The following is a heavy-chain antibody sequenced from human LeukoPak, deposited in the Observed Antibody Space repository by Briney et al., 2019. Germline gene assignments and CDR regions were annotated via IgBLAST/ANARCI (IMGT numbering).Heavy chain of an antibody. V-gene: IGHV1-24*01. CDR1: GYTLAELS. CDR2: FDPEDGET. D-gene: IGHD2/OR15-2a*01. J-gene: IGHJ4*02. Sequence: EASVKVSCKVSGYTLAELSMHWVRQAPGKGLEWMGGFDPEDGETIYAQKFQGRVTMTEDTSTDTAYMELSSLRSEDTAVYYCATTTNSLSSGLLWGQGTLVTVSS. CDR3: ATTTNSLSSGLL.